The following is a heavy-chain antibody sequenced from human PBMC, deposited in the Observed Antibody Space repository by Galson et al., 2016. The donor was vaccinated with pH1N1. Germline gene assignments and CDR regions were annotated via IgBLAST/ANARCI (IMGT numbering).Heavy chain of an antibody. J-gene: IGHJ4*02. CDR1: GFIFSNAW. V-gene: IGHV3-15*01. CDR2: IKSRGEGGTT. D-gene: IGHD3-10*01. CDR3: TTDDYYVSGTYYPGFDS. Sequence: SLRLSCAASGFIFSNAWMSWVRQAPGKGLEWVGRIKSRGEGGTTDCAAPVKGRSTISRDDSRNTLYLQMNSLKTEDTAMYYCTTDDYYVSGTYYPGFDSWGQGTLLTVSS.